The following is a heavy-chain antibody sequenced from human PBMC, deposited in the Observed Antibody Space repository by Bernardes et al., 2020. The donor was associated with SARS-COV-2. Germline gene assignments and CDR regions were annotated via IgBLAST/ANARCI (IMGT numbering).Heavy chain of an antibody. Sequence: GGSLRLSCAASGFIFNTYWMHWVRQVPGKGLVWVSHINSDGSRTNYADSVKGRFTIFRDNAKNTLYLQMNSLRAEDTAVYYCTRDPSGTSPAWGQGTLVTVSS. V-gene: IGHV3-74*01. CDR2: INSDGSRT. CDR1: GFIFNTYW. J-gene: IGHJ5*02. D-gene: IGHD1-1*01. CDR3: TRDPSGTSPA.